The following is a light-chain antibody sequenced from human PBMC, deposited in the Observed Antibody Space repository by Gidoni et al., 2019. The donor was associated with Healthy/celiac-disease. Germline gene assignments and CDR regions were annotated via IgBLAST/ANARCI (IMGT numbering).Light chain of an antibody. CDR3: QQRSNWPRIT. Sequence: DIVLTQSPATLSLSPGERATISCRASQSVSSYLAWYQQKPGQAPRLLIYDASNRATGIPARFSGSGSGTDFTLTISSLEPEDFAVYYCQQRSNWPRITFXGXTKVEIK. V-gene: IGKV3-11*01. CDR2: DAS. CDR1: QSVSSY. J-gene: IGKJ4*01.